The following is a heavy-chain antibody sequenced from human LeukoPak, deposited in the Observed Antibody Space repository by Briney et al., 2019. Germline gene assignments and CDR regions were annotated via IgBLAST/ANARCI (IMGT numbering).Heavy chain of an antibody. CDR1: GFTFSSYE. D-gene: IGHD1-1*01. CDR2: ISSSGSAI. J-gene: IGHJ3*02. Sequence: AGGTLRLSCAASGFTFSSYEMNWVRQAPGKGLEWVSYISSSGSAIYYADSVNGRFTISRDNAKLSLYLQMNSLRADDTAVYYCARGGHDPGIPFDIWGQGTMVTVSS. CDR3: ARGGHDPGIPFDI. V-gene: IGHV3-48*03.